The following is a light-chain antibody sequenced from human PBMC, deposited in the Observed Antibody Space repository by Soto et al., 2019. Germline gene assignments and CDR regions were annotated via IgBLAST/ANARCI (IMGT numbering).Light chain of an antibody. CDR1: QGINSW. Sequence: DVHMTLSTSSVSASVGYRVSILCRASQGINSWLAWYQKKLGRAPKLLIYAASSLQNGVPSRFSGSEYGTDFNLTISNLQTEDCAIYFCQQANSFPITFGQGTRLEIK. CDR3: QQANSFPIT. J-gene: IGKJ5*01. V-gene: IGKV1-12*01. CDR2: AAS.